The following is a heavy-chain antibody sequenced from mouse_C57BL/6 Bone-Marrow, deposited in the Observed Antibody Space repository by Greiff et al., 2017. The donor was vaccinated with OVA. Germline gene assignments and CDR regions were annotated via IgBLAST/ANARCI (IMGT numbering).Heavy chain of an antibody. CDR3: ASGSSYCWYFDV. CDR1: GYAFSSSW. Sequence: VQLQQSGPELVKPGASVKISCKASGYAFSSSWMNWVKQRPGKGFEWIGRIYPGDGDTNYNGKFKGKATLTADKSSSTAYMQLSSLTSEDSAVYFCASGSSYCWYFDVWGTGTTVTVSS. CDR2: IYPGDGDT. V-gene: IGHV1-82*01. J-gene: IGHJ1*03. D-gene: IGHD1-1*01.